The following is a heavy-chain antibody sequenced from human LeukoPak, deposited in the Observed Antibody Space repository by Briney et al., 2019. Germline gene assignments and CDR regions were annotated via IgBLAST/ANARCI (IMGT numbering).Heavy chain of an antibody. CDR3: ARGTAALDY. CDR2: ISSSSSYI. D-gene: IGHD2-2*01. J-gene: IGHJ4*02. V-gene: IGHV3-21*01. Sequence: PGGSLRHSCVASAFTFRNYAMSWVRQAPGKGLEWVSSISSSSSYIYYADSVKGRFTISRDNAKNSLYLQMNSLRAEDTAVYYCARGTAALDYWGQGTLVTVSS. CDR1: AFTFRNYA.